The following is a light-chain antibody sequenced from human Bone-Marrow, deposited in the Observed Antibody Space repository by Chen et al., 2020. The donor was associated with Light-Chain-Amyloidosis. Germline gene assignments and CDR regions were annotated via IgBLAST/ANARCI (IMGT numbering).Light chain of an antibody. CDR2: DAS. Sequence: EIVLTQSPAPLSLPLGERATLSCRASQSVGSYLAWYQHKPGQAPRLLIYDASNRATGIPARFSASESGTDFTLTISSLEPEDFAVYYCQQRSSWPTTFGQGTRLEI. CDR1: QSVGSY. J-gene: IGKJ5*01. CDR3: QQRSSWPTT. V-gene: IGKV3-11*01.